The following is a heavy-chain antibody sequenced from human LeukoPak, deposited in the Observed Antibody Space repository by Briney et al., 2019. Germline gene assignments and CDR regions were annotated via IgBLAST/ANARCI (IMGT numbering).Heavy chain of an antibody. CDR3: ASGGESIAAPYYYYMDV. Sequence: ASVKVSCKASGGTFSSYAISWVRQAPGQGLEWMGRIIPILGIANYAHKFQGRVTITADKSTSTAYMELSSLRSEDTAVYYCASGGESIAAPYYYYMDVWGKGTTVTVSS. CDR2: IIPILGIA. D-gene: IGHD6-6*01. J-gene: IGHJ6*03. CDR1: GGTFSSYA. V-gene: IGHV1-69*04.